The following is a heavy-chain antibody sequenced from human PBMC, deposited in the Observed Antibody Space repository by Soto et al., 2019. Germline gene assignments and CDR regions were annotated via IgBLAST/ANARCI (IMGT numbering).Heavy chain of an antibody. Sequence: QVQLVESGGGVVQPGRSLRLSCAASGFTFSSYGMHWVRQAPGKGLEWVAVISYDGSNKYYADSVKGRFAISRDNSNNTLYPQMTILIAEDTAVYYSAKENHGDTIFAFWGQGSLVTVSS. CDR3: AKENHGDTIFAF. D-gene: IGHD4-17*01. CDR2: ISYDGSNK. V-gene: IGHV3-30*18. J-gene: IGHJ4*02. CDR1: GFTFSSYG.